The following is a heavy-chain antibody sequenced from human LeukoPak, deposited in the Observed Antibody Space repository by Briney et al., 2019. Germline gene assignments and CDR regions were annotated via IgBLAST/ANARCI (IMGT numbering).Heavy chain of an antibody. V-gene: IGHV1-18*01. CDR2: ITTYNGKT. CDR1: GYSFTGYG. CDR3: ARGINYDLLTGYSEGFDF. D-gene: IGHD3-9*01. J-gene: IGHJ4*02. Sequence: ASVKVSCKASGYSFTGYGITWVRRAPGQGLEWMGWITTYNGKTNYAQNFQTRVTMTTDTSTNTAYMELRSLRSDDTAVYYCARGINYDLLTGYSEGFDFWGQGTPVTVSS.